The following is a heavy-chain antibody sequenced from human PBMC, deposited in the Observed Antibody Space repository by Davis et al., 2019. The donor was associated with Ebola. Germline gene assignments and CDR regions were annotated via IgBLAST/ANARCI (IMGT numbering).Heavy chain of an antibody. Sequence: ASVKVSCKASGYTFTGYNIHWVRQAPGHGLEWMGRVISNSGDTNYEQNFQGRVTMTRDASINTAYMELGRLTSDDTALYFCARGHNYGFEYWGQGTLVTVSS. D-gene: IGHD5-18*01. CDR3: ARGHNYGFEY. J-gene: IGHJ4*02. CDR2: VISNSGDT. V-gene: IGHV1-2*06. CDR1: GYTFTGYN.